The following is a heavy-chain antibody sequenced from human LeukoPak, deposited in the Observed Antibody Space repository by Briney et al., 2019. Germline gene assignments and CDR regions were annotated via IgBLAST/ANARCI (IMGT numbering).Heavy chain of an antibody. Sequence: GRSLRLSCAASGFTFDDYAMHWVRQAPGKGLEWVSGISWNSGSIGYADSVKGRFTISGDNAKNSLYLQMNSLRAEDTALYYCAKDKRQWLLLYYFDYWGQGTLVTVSP. CDR3: AKDKRQWLLLYYFDY. J-gene: IGHJ4*02. V-gene: IGHV3-9*01. CDR2: ISWNSGSI. D-gene: IGHD6-19*01. CDR1: GFTFDDYA.